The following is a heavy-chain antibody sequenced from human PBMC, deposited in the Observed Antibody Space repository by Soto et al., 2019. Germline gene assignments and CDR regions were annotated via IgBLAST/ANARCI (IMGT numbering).Heavy chain of an antibody. CDR3: AREDYYDSSGYYQPIYYFDY. J-gene: IGHJ4*02. CDR1: GFPFSSYW. CDR2: ISYDGTSL. Sequence: GSLRLSCAASGFPFSSYWMHWVRQVPGKGLVWVSRISYDGTSLTYADSVRGRFTVSRDNAKKMLYLQMNSLRVDDTAVYYCAREDYYDSSGYYQPIYYFDYWGQGTLVTVSS. V-gene: IGHV3-74*03. D-gene: IGHD3-22*01.